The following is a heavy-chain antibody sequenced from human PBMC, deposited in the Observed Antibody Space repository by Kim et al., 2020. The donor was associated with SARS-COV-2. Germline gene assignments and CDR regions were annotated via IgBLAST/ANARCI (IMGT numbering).Heavy chain of an antibody. CDR1: GFTFSSYE. V-gene: IGHV3-48*03. J-gene: IGHJ3*02. D-gene: IGHD3-22*01. CDR3: ASMSIIMMVVVGGAFES. Sequence: GGSLRLSCAASGFTFSSYEMNWVRQAPGKGLEWVADISSDGSTIYYADSVKGRFTISRDNAKNSLYLQMNSLRAEDTAVYYCASMSIIMMVVVGGAFESCGEGAMVTVSS. CDR2: ISSDGSTI.